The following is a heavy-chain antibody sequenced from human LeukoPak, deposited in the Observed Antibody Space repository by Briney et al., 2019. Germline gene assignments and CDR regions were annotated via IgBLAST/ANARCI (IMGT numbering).Heavy chain of an antibody. D-gene: IGHD1-26*01. CDR2: IKNKADRGEI. CDR1: GFIFSDTY. V-gene: IGHV3-15*07. J-gene: IGHJ4*02. CDR3: TTESSGSLPY. Sequence: GGSLRLSCAASGFIFSDTYINWVRQIPGTGLEWVGLIKNKADRGEIEYAAPVKDRFTIPRDDSKNTVYLQMSSLKTEDTAVYYCTTESSGSLPYWGQGTLVTVSS.